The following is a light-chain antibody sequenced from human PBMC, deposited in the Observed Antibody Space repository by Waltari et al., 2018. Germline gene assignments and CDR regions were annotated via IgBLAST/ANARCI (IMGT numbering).Light chain of an antibody. Sequence: QSVVTQPPSVSAAPGQKVTISCSGSSSNIGKNHVSWYKQHPGTAPKPPIYETAKRPTRIPDRLAGSKSGTSATLGNTGLQTGDEADYCCGVWDSSLSAYVFGPGT. CDR1: SSNIGKNH. J-gene: IGLJ1*01. CDR2: ETA. V-gene: IGLV1-51*02. CDR3: GVWDSSLSAYV.